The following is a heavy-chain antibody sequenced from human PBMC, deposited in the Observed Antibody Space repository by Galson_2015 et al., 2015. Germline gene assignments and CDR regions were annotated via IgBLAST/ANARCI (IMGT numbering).Heavy chain of an antibody. CDR2: INPSGGST. Sequence: SVKVSCKASGYTFTSYYMHWVRQAPGQGLEWMGIINPSGGSTSYAQKFQGRVTMTRDTSTSTVYMELSSLRSEDTAVYYCARDLVVPAATPLSYYYYGMDVWGQGTTVTVSS. D-gene: IGHD2-2*01. CDR1: GYTFTSYY. J-gene: IGHJ6*02. V-gene: IGHV1-46*01. CDR3: ARDLVVPAATPLSYYYYGMDV.